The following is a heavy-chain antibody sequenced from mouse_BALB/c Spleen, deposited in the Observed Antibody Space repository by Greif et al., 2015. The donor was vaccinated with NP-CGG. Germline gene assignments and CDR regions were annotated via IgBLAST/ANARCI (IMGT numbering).Heavy chain of an antibody. Sequence: DVMLVESGGGLVRPGGSRKLSCAASGFTFSSFGMHWVRQAPEKGLEWVAYISSGSSTIYYADTVKGRFTISRDNPKNTLFLQMTSLRSEDTAMYYCARYGNYAMDYWGQGTSVTVSS. D-gene: IGHD2-1*01. CDR3: ARYGNYAMDY. CDR1: GFTFSSFG. J-gene: IGHJ4*01. V-gene: IGHV5-17*02. CDR2: ISSGSSTI.